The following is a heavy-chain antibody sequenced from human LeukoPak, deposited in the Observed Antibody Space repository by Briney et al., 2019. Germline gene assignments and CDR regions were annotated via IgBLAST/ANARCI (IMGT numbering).Heavy chain of an antibody. CDR2: ISGSGGST. V-gene: IGHV3-23*01. CDR1: GFTFSSYA. CDR3: AKLLHYYDSSGYYHHFDY. J-gene: IGHJ4*02. Sequence: GGSLRLSCAASGFTFSSYAMSWVRQAPGKGLEWVSAISGSGGSTYYADSVKGRFTISRDNSKNTLYLQMNSLRAEDTDVYYCAKLLHYYDSSGYYHHFDYWGQGTLVTVAS. D-gene: IGHD3-22*01.